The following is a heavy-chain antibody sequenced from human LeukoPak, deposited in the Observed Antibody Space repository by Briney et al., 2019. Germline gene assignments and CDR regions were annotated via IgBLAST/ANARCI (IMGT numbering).Heavy chain of an antibody. J-gene: IGHJ4*02. Sequence: GRSLRLSCAASGFTFSSYAMHWVRQAPGKGLEWVAVISYDGSNKYYADSVKGRFTISRDNAKNSLYLQMNSLRAEDTAVYYCARDYGGSSPFDYWGQGTLVTVSS. CDR2: ISYDGSNK. CDR1: GFTFSSYA. D-gene: IGHD4-23*01. CDR3: ARDYGGSSPFDY. V-gene: IGHV3-30*04.